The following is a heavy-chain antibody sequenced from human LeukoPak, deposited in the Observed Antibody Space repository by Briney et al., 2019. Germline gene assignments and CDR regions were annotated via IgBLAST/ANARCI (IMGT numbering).Heavy chain of an antibody. D-gene: IGHD3-22*01. J-gene: IGHJ4*02. Sequence: SETLSLTCTVSGGSISSSSYYWGWIRQPPGKRLEWIGSIYYTGRTYYNPSLKSRVTISVDTSKNQFSLKLSSVTAADTVVYYCARHAYYYDSSGYLVYFDYWGQGNLVTVSS. CDR1: GGSISSSSYY. CDR2: IYYTGRT. V-gene: IGHV4-39*01. CDR3: ARHAYYYDSSGYLVYFDY.